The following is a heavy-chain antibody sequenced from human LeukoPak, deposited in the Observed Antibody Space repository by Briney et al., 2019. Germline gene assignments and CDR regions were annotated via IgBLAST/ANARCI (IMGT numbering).Heavy chain of an antibody. CDR3: ARVRQSGSPLDY. CDR2: ISKSGDNT. V-gene: IGHV3-11*05. CDR1: GFTFSDYY. Sequence: GGSLRLSCAASGFTFSDYYMSWIRQAPGKGLEWVSYISKSGDNTNYADSVKGQFTISRDNAKNSLYLQMNSLRAEDTAVYYCARVRQSGSPLDYWGQGTLVTVSS. J-gene: IGHJ4*02. D-gene: IGHD1-26*01.